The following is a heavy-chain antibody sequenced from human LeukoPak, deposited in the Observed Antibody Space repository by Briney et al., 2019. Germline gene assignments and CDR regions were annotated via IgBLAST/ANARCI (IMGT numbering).Heavy chain of an antibody. J-gene: IGHJ6*03. CDR2: INTDGSYT. CDR1: GFTFSNYW. V-gene: IGHV3-74*01. CDR3: ARGYGDYPYYYYMDV. D-gene: IGHD4-17*01. Sequence: GGSLRLSCAASGFTFSNYWMHWGRQAPGKGLVWVSRINTDGSYTSYADSVKGRFTISRDNAKNAQFLQMNSLRAEDTAVYYCARGYGDYPYYYYMDVWGKGTTVTVSS.